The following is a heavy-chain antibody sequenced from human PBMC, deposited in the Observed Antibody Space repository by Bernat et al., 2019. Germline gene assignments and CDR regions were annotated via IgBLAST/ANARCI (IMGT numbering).Heavy chain of an antibody. J-gene: IGHJ3*02. D-gene: IGHD3-10*01. CDR1: GFTFSNPW. CDR3: TTDDVPGAFDI. CDR2: IKSKTDGETT. Sequence: EVQLVESGGGLVQPGGSLRLSCAASGFTFSNPWMNWVRQAPGKGLEWVGRIKSKTDGETTDYAAPVKGRFTISRDDSKNTLYLQMNSLKIEDTAVYYCTTDDVPGAFDIWGQGTLVTVSS. V-gene: IGHV3-15*07.